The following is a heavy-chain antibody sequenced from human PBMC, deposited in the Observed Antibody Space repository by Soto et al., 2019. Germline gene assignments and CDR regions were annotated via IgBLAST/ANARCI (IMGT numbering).Heavy chain of an antibody. CDR3: AKPTYYYYDSSGCLD. CDR1: GFTFSSYG. J-gene: IGHJ4*02. CDR2: ISYDGSNK. Sequence: GGSLRLSCAASGFTFSSYGMHWVRQAPGKGLEWVAVISYDGSNKYYADSVKGRFTISRDNSKNTLYLQMNSLRAEDTAVYYCAKPTYYYYDSSGCLDWGQGTLVTVSS. V-gene: IGHV3-30*18. D-gene: IGHD3-22*01.